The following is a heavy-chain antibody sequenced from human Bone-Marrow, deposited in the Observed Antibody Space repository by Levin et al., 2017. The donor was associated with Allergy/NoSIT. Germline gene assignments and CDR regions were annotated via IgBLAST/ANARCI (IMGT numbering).Heavy chain of an antibody. V-gene: IGHV4-30-4*01. J-gene: IGHJ4*02. CDR1: GGSISSGDDY. Sequence: NPSETLSLTCTVSGGSISSGDDYCSWIRQPPGKGLEWIGYIYYSGSTYYNPSLKSRVTISVDTSKNQFSLRLSFVTATDTAVYYCARCTGGTCYTGLDYWGQGTLVTVSS. CDR3: ARCTGGTCYTGLDY. D-gene: IGHD2-15*01. CDR2: IYYSGST.